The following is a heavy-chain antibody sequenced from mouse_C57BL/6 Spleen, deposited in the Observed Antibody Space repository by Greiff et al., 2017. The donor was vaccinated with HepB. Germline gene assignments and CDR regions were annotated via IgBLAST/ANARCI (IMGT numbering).Heavy chain of an antibody. CDR2: IRSKSNNYAT. J-gene: IGHJ3*01. Sequence: EVKVVESGGGLVQPKGSLKLSCAASGFSFNTYAMNWVRQAPGKGLEWVARIRSKSNNYATYYADSVKDRFTISRDDSESMLYLQMNNLKTEDTAMYYCVRTYGSSYGFAYWGQGTLVTVSA. D-gene: IGHD1-1*01. CDR3: VRTYGSSYGFAY. V-gene: IGHV10-1*01. CDR1: GFSFNTYA.